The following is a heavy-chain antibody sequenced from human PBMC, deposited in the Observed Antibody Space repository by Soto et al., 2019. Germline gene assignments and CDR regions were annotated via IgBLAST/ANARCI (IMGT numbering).Heavy chain of an antibody. J-gene: IGHJ5*02. CDR1: GFTFSNYA. Sequence: PGGSLRLSCAASGFTFSNYAMDWVRQAPGKVLEYVSGISSNGVGTYYANSVKDRFTISRDNSKNSLYLQMNSLRAEDTAVYYCARKAILEWLSIHTNNWFDPWGQGTLVTVSS. CDR2: ISSNGVGT. D-gene: IGHD3-3*02. CDR3: ARKAILEWLSIHTNNWFDP. V-gene: IGHV3-64*04.